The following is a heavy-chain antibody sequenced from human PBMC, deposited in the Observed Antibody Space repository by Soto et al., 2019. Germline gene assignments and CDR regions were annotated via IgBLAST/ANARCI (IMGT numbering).Heavy chain of an antibody. D-gene: IGHD3-10*01. V-gene: IGHV3-30*18. CDR2: ISYDGSNK. CDR3: AKEVDYGSGSYYNYYYYGMDV. Sequence: GGSLRLSCAASGFTFSSYGMHWVRQAPGKGLEWVAVISYDGSNKYYADSVKGRFTISRDNSKNTLYLQMNSLRAEDTAVYYCAKEVDYGSGSYYNYYYYGMDVWGQGTTVTVSS. J-gene: IGHJ6*02. CDR1: GFTFSSYG.